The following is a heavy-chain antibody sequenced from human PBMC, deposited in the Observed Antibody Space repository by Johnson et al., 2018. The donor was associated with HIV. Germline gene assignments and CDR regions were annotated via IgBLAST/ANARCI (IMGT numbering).Heavy chain of an antibody. CDR2: IYSGGST. J-gene: IGHJ3*02. CDR3: ARVRGLIAFDI. V-gene: IGHV3-66*02. D-gene: IGHD3-22*01. Sequence: GLEWVSVIYSGGSTYYADSVKGRFTISRDNSKNTLYLQMNSLRAEDTAVYYCARVRGLIAFDIWGQGTMVTVSS.